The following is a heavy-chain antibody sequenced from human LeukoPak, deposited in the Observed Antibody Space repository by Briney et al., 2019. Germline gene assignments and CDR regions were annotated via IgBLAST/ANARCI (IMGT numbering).Heavy chain of an antibody. Sequence: GGSLRLSCAASGFTFSSYAMHWVRQAPGKGLEWVAVISYDGSNKYYADSVKGRFTISRDNSKNTPYLQMNSLRAEDTAAYYCARSVAAYYYYYGMDVWGQGTTVTVSS. CDR3: ARSVAAYYYYYGMDV. J-gene: IGHJ6*02. CDR1: GFTFSSYA. D-gene: IGHD6-19*01. CDR2: ISYDGSNK. V-gene: IGHV3-30-3*01.